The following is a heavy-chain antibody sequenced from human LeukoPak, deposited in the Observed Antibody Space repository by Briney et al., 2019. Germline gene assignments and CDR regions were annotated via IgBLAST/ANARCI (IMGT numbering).Heavy chain of an antibody. CDR2: TTGSGSFK. Sequence: KPGGSLRLSCAATGFTFTNYAMNWVRQAPGQGLEWVSSTTGSGSFKFYAEPFKGRFTISRDNANNSLYLQVNDLRAEDTAVYYCAREIWGYWYFDLWGRGTLVTVSA. D-gene: IGHD7-27*01. CDR1: GFTFTNYA. J-gene: IGHJ2*01. CDR3: AREIWGYWYFDL. V-gene: IGHV3-21*01.